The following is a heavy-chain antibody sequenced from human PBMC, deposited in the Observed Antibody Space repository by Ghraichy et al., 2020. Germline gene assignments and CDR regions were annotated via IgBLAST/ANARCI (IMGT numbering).Heavy chain of an antibody. CDR1: GGSISSYY. D-gene: IGHD3-10*01. J-gene: IGHJ2*01. V-gene: IGHV4-4*07. CDR2: IYSSGST. Sequence: SETLSLTCTVSGGSISSYYWSWIRQPAGKGLEWIGRIYSSGSTHYNPSLQSRVTMSVDTSKNQFSLKLSSVTAADTAFYYCPRLSYYGSGSYFRHWYFDLWSRGTLVTVSS. CDR3: PRLSYYGSGSYFRHWYFDL.